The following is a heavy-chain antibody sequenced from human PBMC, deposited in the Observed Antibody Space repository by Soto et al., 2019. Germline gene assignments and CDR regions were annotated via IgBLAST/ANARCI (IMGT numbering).Heavy chain of an antibody. J-gene: IGHJ4*02. D-gene: IGHD3-22*01. CDR2: IIPIFGTA. CDR1: GGTFSSYA. V-gene: IGHV1-69*01. CDR3: ARGLVTPWGYDSSGYYSRYYFDY. Sequence: QVPLVQSGAEVKKPGSSVKVSCKASGGTFSSYAISWVRQAPGQGLEWMGGIIPIFGTANYAQKFQGRVTITADESTSTAYMELSSLRSEDTAVYYCARGLVTPWGYDSSGYYSRYYFDYWGQGTLVTVSS.